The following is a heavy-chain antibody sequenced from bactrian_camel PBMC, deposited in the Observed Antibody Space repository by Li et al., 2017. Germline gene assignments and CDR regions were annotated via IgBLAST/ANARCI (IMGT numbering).Heavy chain of an antibody. CDR3: SRGWASFGY. Sequence: HVQLVESGGGSVQAGDTLTLSCTASGFTFDEFAMGWYRQARGHACDLVSTISSDGSPYYADSVKGRFTISRDNSKNALYLQMNSLKIEDTAVYYCSRGWASFGYCGQGTQVTVS. CDR1: GFTFDEFA. J-gene: IGHJ6*01. V-gene: IGHV3S55*01. CDR2: ISSDGSP. D-gene: IGHD5*01.